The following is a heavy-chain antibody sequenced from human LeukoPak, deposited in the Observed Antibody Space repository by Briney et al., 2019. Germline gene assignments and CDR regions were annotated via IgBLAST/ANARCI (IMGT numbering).Heavy chain of an antibody. V-gene: IGHV3-7*03. D-gene: IGHD3-10*01. CDR2: IKQDGSEK. CDR3: ARDRPFYGSGSYYNP. Sequence: PGGSLRLSCAASGFTFSSNWMSWVRQAPGKGLEWVANIKQDGSEKYYVDSVKGRFTISRDNAKNSLYLQMNSLRAEDTAVYYCARDRPFYGSGSYYNPWGQGTLVTVSS. CDR1: GFTFSSNW. J-gene: IGHJ5*02.